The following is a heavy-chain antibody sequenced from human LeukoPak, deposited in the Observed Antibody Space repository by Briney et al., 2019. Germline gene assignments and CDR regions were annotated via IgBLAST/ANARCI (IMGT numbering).Heavy chain of an antibody. Sequence: GGSLRLSCAASGFTFSSYGMHWVRQAPGKGLEWVAVIWYDGSNKFYADSVKGRFTISRDNSKNTLYLQMNSLRAEDTAVYYCASLAVAGEVSKYYGMDVWGQGTTVTVSS. CDR3: ASLAVAGEVSKYYGMDV. CDR1: GFTFSSYG. CDR2: IWYDGSNK. D-gene: IGHD6-19*01. J-gene: IGHJ6*02. V-gene: IGHV3-33*01.